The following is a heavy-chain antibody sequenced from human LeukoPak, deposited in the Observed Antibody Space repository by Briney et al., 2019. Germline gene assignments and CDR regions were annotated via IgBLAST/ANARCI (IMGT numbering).Heavy chain of an antibody. CDR2: INESCFST. D-gene: IGHD6-13*01. CDR3: AKGQGPRIAAASDY. J-gene: IGHJ4*02. CDR1: GFNFSSFA. V-gene: IGHV3-23*01. Sequence: GGSLRLSCAASGFNFSSFAMGLVRQAPREGLEWVSIINESCFSTFYADSVEGRITLPRDNSKNTLSLQINSPRAEDTAVYYGAKGQGPRIAAASDYWGQGTLFTVSS.